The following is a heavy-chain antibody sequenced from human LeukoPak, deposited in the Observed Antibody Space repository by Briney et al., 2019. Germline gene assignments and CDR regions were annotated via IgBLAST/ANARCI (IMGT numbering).Heavy chain of an antibody. Sequence: PGGSLRLSCAASGFTFSSYAMHWVRQAPGKGLEWVAVISYDGSNKYYADSVKGRLTISRDNSKNTLYLQMNSLRAEDTAVYYCARDLDYYDSSGLRGYWGQGTLVTVSS. CDR3: ARDLDYYDSSGLRGY. J-gene: IGHJ4*02. CDR2: ISYDGSNK. D-gene: IGHD3-22*01. CDR1: GFTFSSYA. V-gene: IGHV3-30-3*01.